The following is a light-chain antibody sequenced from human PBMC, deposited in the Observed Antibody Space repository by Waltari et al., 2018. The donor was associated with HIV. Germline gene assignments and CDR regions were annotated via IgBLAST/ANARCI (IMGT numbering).Light chain of an antibody. CDR1: SSNIGAGYD. V-gene: IGLV1-40*01. CDR2: TNS. J-gene: IGLJ2*01. Sequence: QSVLTQPPSVSGAPGQRVTISCTGSSSNIGAGYDVHWYQQLPGTAPKLLIYTNSNRPSGVPDRFSGSKSGTSASLASTGLQADDEAHYYCQSYDSSLSDSVVFGGGTTLTVL. CDR3: QSYDSSLSDSVV.